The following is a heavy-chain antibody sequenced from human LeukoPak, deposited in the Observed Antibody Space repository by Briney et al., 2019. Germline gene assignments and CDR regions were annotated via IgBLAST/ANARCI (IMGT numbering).Heavy chain of an antibody. Sequence: SETLSLTCTVSGGSISSYYWSWIRQPAGKGLEWIGRTYTSGSTNYNPSLKSRVTMSVDTSKNQFSLKLSSVTAADTAVYYCASRGPYSSGCYDCDYWGQGTLVTVSS. J-gene: IGHJ4*02. CDR3: ASRGPYSSGCYDCDY. D-gene: IGHD6-19*01. V-gene: IGHV4-4*07. CDR1: GGSISSYY. CDR2: TYTSGST.